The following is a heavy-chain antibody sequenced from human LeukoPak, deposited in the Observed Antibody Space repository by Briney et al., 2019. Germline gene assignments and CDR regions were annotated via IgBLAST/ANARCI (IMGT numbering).Heavy chain of an antibody. J-gene: IGHJ4*02. CDR1: GFTFSTYG. V-gene: IGHV3-23*01. Sequence: PGGSLRLSCAVSGFTFSTYGIHWVRQAPGKGLEWVSAISGSGGSTYYADSVKGRFTISRDNSKNTLYLQMNSLRAEDTAVYYCAKSSPNYFDYWGQGTLVTVSS. CDR2: ISGSGGST. CDR3: AKSSPNYFDY.